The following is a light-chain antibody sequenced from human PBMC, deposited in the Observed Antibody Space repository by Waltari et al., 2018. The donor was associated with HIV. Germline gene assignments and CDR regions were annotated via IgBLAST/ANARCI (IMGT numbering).Light chain of an antibody. CDR2: GAS. CDR3: QQYGSSPLT. Sequence: EIVLTQSPGTLPLSPGERATLSCRASQGVSSSCLAWYQQKPGQAPRLLIYGASSSATSIPYRFSGSWSGTDFTLTISRLEPEDFAGYYCQQYGSSPLTFGQGTKVEI. CDR1: QGVSSSC. J-gene: IGKJ1*01. V-gene: IGKV3-20*01.